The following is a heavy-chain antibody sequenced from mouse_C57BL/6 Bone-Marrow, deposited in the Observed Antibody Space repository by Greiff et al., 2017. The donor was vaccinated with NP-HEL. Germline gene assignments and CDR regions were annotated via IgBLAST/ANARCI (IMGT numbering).Heavy chain of an antibody. CDR3: AKDWWGPPFAMDY. CDR2: IWRGGST. J-gene: IGHJ4*01. V-gene: IGHV2-5*01. Sequence: VQLQQSGPGLVQPSQSLSITCTVSGFSLTSYGVHWVRQSPGKGLEWLGVIWRGGSTDYNAAFMSRLSITKYNSKSQVFFKMNSLQADDTAIYYCAKDWWGPPFAMDYWGKGTSVTVSS. D-gene: IGHD1-1*02. CDR1: GFSLTSYG.